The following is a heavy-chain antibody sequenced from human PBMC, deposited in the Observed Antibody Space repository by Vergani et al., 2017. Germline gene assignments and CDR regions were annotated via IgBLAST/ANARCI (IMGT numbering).Heavy chain of an antibody. Sequence: EVQLVESGGGLVKRGGSLRLSCAASGFTFSSYSMNWVRQAPGKGLEWISSISSSSSYIHYSYSLKGRFTISRDNAKSSLYLQMNSLRAEDTGVYYCARDRYDLGSGSYPYFYYYGLDVGGQGTAVTVSS. CDR2: ISSSSSYI. J-gene: IGHJ6*02. D-gene: IGHD3-10*01. CDR1: GFTFSSYS. V-gene: IGHV3-21*01. CDR3: ARDRYDLGSGSYPYFYYYGLDV.